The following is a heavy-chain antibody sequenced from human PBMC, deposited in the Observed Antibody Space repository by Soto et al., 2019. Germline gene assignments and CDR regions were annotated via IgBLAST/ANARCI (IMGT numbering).Heavy chain of an antibody. CDR1: GFTFSDYY. Sequence: GGSLRLSCAASGFTFSDYYMSWIRQAPGKGLEWVSYISGTSDYIDYADSLKGRFTISRDNARNSLYLQMNSLRAGDTAVYFCAGGSIIRGMDVWGQGTTVTVSS. CDR3: AGGSIIRGMDV. V-gene: IGHV3-11*06. J-gene: IGHJ6*02. D-gene: IGHD3-10*01. CDR2: ISGTSDYI.